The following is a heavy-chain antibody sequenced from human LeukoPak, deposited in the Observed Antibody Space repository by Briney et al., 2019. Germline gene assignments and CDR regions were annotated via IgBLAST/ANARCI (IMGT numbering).Heavy chain of an antibody. Sequence: PGGSLRLSCATSGFTFSSYEVNWVRQAPGKGLEWISYISVGGTTIYYADSVKGRFTISRDNAKNSLYLQMNSLRAEDTAVYYCARGGGNCPGDFWGLGILVTVSS. CDR2: ISVGGTTI. D-gene: IGHD4-23*01. V-gene: IGHV3-48*03. CDR3: ARGGGNCPGDF. J-gene: IGHJ4*02. CDR1: GFTFSSYE.